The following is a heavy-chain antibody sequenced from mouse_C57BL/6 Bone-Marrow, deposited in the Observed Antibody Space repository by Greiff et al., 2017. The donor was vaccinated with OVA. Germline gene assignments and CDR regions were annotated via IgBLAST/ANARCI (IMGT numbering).Heavy chain of an antibody. D-gene: IGHD4-1*01. V-gene: IGHV1-66*01. CDR1: GYSFTSYY. J-gene: IGHJ4*01. CDR2: IYPGSGNA. Sequence: VQLQQSGPELVKPGASVKISCKASGYSFTSYYIHWVKQRHGQGLEWIGWIYPGSGNAKYNEKFKGKATLTADTSSSTAYMQLSSLTSEDSAVYYCARSLTGIAMDYWGQGTSVTVSS. CDR3: ARSLTGIAMDY.